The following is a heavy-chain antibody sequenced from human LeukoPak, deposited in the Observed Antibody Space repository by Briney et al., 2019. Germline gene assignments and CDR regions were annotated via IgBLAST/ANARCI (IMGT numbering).Heavy chain of an antibody. CDR3: ARLIIGGSGENGFDI. V-gene: IGHV5-51*01. J-gene: IGHJ3*02. Sequence: GESLKISCKGSGYSFTSYWIGWVRQMPGKGLEWMGIIYPGDSDTRYSPSFQGQVTISADKSISTAYLQWSSLKASDTAMYYCARLIIGGSGENGFDIWGQGTMVTVSS. CDR1: GYSFTSYW. CDR2: IYPGDSDT. D-gene: IGHD3-16*01.